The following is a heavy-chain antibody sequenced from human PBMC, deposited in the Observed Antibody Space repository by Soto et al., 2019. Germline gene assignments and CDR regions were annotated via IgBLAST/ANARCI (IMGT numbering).Heavy chain of an antibody. D-gene: IGHD5-18*01. Sequence: XGSLRLSCAASGFTFSSYWMHWVRQAPGKGLVWVSRINSDGSSTSYADSVKGRFTISRDNAKNTLYLQMNSLRAEDTAVYYCARDFAQLWLFHYWGQGTLVTVSS. V-gene: IGHV3-74*01. CDR1: GFTFSSYW. J-gene: IGHJ4*02. CDR3: ARDFAQLWLFHY. CDR2: INSDGSST.